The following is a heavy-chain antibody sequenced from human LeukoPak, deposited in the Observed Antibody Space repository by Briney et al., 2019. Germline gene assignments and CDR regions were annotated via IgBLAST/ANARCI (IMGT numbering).Heavy chain of an antibody. CDR1: GFTVSSNY. J-gene: IGHJ2*01. CDR2: IYSGGST. D-gene: IGHD6-13*01. Sequence: GGSLRLSCAASGFTVSSNYMSWVRQAPGKGLEWASVIYSGGSTYYADSVKGRFTISRHNSKNTLYLQMNSLRAEDMAVYYCARDRGYTYWYFDLWGRGTLVTVSS. CDR3: ARDRGYTYWYFDL. V-gene: IGHV3-53*04.